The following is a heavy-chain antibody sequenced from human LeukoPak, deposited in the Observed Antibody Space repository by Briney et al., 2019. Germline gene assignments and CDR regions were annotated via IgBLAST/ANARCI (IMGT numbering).Heavy chain of an antibody. CDR2: ISAYNGNT. D-gene: IGHD6-19*01. CDR3: ARDVSGGSSGWKAFDI. J-gene: IGHJ3*02. Sequence: ASVKVSCKASGYTFTSYGISWVRQAPGQGLEWMGWISAYNGNTNYAQKLQGRVTMTTDTSTSTAYMELRSLRSDDTAVYYCARDVSGGSSGWKAFDIWGQGTMVTVSS. CDR1: GYTFTSYG. V-gene: IGHV1-18*01.